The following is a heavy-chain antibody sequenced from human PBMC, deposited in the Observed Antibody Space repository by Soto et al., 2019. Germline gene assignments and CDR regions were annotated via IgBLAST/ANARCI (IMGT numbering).Heavy chain of an antibody. Sequence: QVQLVESGGGVVQPGRSLRLSCAASGFTFSSYGMHWVRQAPGKGLEWVAVIWYDGSNKYYADSVKGRFTISRDNSKNTLYLQMNSLRAEDTAVYYCARRKYSSSWSKGFRYYYMDVWGKGTTVTVSS. CDR1: GFTFSSYG. J-gene: IGHJ6*03. CDR2: IWYDGSNK. V-gene: IGHV3-33*01. D-gene: IGHD6-13*01. CDR3: ARRKYSSSWSKGFRYYYMDV.